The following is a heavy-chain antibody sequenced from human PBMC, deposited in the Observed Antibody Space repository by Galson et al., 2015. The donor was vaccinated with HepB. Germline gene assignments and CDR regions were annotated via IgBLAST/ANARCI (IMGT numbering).Heavy chain of an antibody. D-gene: IGHD2-2*01. V-gene: IGHV3-48*01. CDR2: ISSSSTI. Sequence: SLRLSCAASGFTFSSYSMNWVRQAPGKGLEWVSYISSSSTIYYADSVKGRFTISRDNAKNSLYLQMNSLRAEDTAVYYCARDNLPAANLDYWGQGTLVTVSS. J-gene: IGHJ4*02. CDR1: GFTFSSYS. CDR3: ARDNLPAANLDY.